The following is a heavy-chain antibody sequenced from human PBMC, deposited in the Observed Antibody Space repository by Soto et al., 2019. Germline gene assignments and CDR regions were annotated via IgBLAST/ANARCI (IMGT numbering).Heavy chain of an antibody. V-gene: IGHV4-31*03. CDR3: ARYGANPYYYYGMDV. Sequence: SETLSLTCTVSGGSISSGGYYWSWIRQHPGKGLEWIGYIYYSGSTYYNPSLKSRVTISVDTSKNQFSLKLSSVTAADTAVYYCARYGANPYYYYGMDVWGQGTTVTVSS. J-gene: IGHJ6*02. CDR1: GGSISSGGYY. CDR2: IYYSGST. D-gene: IGHD3-10*01.